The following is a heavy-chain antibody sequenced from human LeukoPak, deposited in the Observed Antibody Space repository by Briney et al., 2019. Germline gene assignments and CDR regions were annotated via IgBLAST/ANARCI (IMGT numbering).Heavy chain of an antibody. D-gene: IGHD3-10*01. V-gene: IGHV3-53*01. Sequence: GGSLRLSCAASGFTVSSNYMSWVRQAPGKGLEWVSVIYSGGSTYYADSVKGRFTISRDNSKNTLYLQMNSLRAEDTAVYYCAKDLWFGEAYFDYWGQGTLVTVSS. CDR2: IYSGGST. J-gene: IGHJ4*02. CDR1: GFTVSSNY. CDR3: AKDLWFGEAYFDY.